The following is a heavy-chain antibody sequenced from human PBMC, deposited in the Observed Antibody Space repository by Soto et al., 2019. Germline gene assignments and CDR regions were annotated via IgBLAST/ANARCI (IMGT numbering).Heavy chain of an antibody. V-gene: IGHV5-51*01. D-gene: IGHD3-10*01. Sequence: EVQLVQSGAEVKKPGESLKISCKGSGYSFTSYWIGWVRQMPRKGLEWMGIIYPGDSDTRYSPSFQGQVTISADKSISTDYLQWSSLKASDTAMYYCARRGRAGSGSHAEFDYWGQGTLVTVSS. J-gene: IGHJ4*02. CDR3: ARRGRAGSGSHAEFDY. CDR2: IYPGDSDT. CDR1: GYSFTSYW.